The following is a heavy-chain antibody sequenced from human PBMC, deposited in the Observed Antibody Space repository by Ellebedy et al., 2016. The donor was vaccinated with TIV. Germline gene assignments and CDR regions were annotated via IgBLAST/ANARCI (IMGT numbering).Heavy chain of an antibody. V-gene: IGHV5-51*01. CDR2: IFPADSDT. J-gene: IGHJ4*02. D-gene: IGHD3-16*01. Sequence: GESLKISCRASGYSFTSYWIGWVRQMPGKGLEWMGIIFPADSDTKYSPSFQGQVTMSADKSISTAYLQWTTLKASDTAMYYCARLGSFSFDYWGQGTLVTVSS. CDR3: ARLGSFSFDY. CDR1: GYSFTSYW.